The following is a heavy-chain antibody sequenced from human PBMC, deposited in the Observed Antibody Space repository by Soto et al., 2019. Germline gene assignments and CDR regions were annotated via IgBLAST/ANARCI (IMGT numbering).Heavy chain of an antibody. CDR3: ARQSNSYYDFWSGYYDAFDI. CDR1: GYSFTSYW. J-gene: IGHJ3*02. D-gene: IGHD3-3*01. Sequence: GESLKISCKGSGYSFTSYWIGWVRQMPGKGLEWMGIIYPGDSDTRYSPSFQGQVTISADKSISTAYLQWSSLKASDTAMYYCARQSNSYYDFWSGYYDAFDIWGQATMVTVSS. CDR2: IYPGDSDT. V-gene: IGHV5-51*01.